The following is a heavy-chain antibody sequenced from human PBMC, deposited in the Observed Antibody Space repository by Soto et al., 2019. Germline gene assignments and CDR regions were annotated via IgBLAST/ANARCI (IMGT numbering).Heavy chain of an antibody. J-gene: IGHJ6*02. V-gene: IGHV4-30-2*01. Sequence: SETLSLTCAVSGGSISSGGYSWSWIRQPPGKGLEWIGYIYHSGSTYYNPSLKSRVTISVDRSKNQFSLKMSSVTAADTAVYYCARGSGYYYYGMDVWGQGTTVTVSS. CDR3: ARGSGYYYYGMDV. CDR1: GGSISSGGYS. CDR2: IYHSGST. D-gene: IGHD3-22*01.